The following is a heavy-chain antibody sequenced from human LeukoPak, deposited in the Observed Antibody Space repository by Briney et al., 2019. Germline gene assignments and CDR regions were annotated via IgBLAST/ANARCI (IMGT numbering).Heavy chain of an antibody. CDR2: INHSGST. D-gene: IGHD6-13*01. CDR3: ARASSIAAAGTWWFDP. V-gene: IGHV4-34*01. J-gene: IGHJ5*02. Sequence: PSETLSLTCAVYGGSFSGYFWTWIRQPPGKGLEWIGEINHSGSTNYNPSLKSRVTISVDTSKNQFSLKLSSVTAADTAVYYCARASSIAAAGTWWFDPWGQGTLVTVSS. CDR1: GGSFSGYF.